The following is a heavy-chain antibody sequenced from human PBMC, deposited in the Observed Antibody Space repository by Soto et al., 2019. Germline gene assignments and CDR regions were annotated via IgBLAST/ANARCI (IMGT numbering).Heavy chain of an antibody. V-gene: IGHV3-23*01. CDR3: AKGRSYYYYYGVDV. CDR2: IIDSGAST. Sequence: GGSLRLSCAASGFTFSDYYMSWIRQAPGKGLEWVSDIIDSGASTYYADSVKGRFTISRDNSKSTLYLQMNSLRAEDTALYYCAKGRSYYYYYGVDVWGQGTTVTVSS. J-gene: IGHJ6*02. CDR1: GFTFSDYY.